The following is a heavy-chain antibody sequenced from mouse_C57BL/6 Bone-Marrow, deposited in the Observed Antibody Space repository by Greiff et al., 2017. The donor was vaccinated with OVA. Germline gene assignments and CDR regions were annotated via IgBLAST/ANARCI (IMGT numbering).Heavy chain of an antibody. Sequence: EVQGVESGPELVKPGASVKISCKASGYSFTGYYMNWVKQSPEKSLEWIGEINPSTGGTTYNQKFKAKATLTVDKSSSTAYMQLKSLTSEDSAVXYLAIGRTSPFAYWGQGTLVTVSA. J-gene: IGHJ3*01. CDR3: AIGRTSPFAY. CDR2: INPSTGGT. V-gene: IGHV1-42*01. D-gene: IGHD2-14*01. CDR1: GYSFTGYY.